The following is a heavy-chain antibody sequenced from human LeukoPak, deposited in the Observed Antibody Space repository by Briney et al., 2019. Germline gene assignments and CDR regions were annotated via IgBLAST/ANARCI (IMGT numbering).Heavy chain of an antibody. J-gene: IGHJ6*02. CDR1: GYTFTSYG. CDR3: ARDYLGCSTSCYYDMDV. D-gene: IGHD2-2*01. Sequence: ASVKVSCKASGYTFTSYGISWVRQAPGQGLEWMGWISAYNGNTNYAQKLQGRVTMTTDTSTSTAYMELRSLRSDDTAVYYCARDYLGCSTSCYYDMDVWGQGTTVTVSS. V-gene: IGHV1-18*01. CDR2: ISAYNGNT.